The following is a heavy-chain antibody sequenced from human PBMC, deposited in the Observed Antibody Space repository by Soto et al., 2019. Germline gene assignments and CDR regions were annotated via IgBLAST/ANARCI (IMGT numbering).Heavy chain of an antibody. D-gene: IGHD3-10*01. CDR3: ARELSGNYGMDV. CDR1: GGSISSYY. J-gene: IGHJ6*02. CDR2: IYYSGST. Sequence: SETLSLTCTVSGGSISSYYWSWIRQPPGKGLEWIGYIYYSGSTNYNPSLKSRVTISVDTSKNQFSLKLSSVTAADTAVYYCARELSGNYGMDVWGQGTTVTVS. V-gene: IGHV4-59*01.